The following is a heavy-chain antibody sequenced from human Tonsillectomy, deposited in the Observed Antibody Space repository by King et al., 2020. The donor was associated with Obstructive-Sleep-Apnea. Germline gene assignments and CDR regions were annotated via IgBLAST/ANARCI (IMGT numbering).Heavy chain of an antibody. J-gene: IGHJ6*02. CDR2: IYYSGST. V-gene: IGHV4-31*03. D-gene: IGHD2-2*01. Sequence: QLQESGPGLVKPSQTLSLTCTVSGGSISSGGYYWSWIRQHPGKGLEWIGYIYYSGSTYYNPSLKSRVTISVDTSKNQFSLKLSSVTAADTAVYYCARWGDCSSTSCYYGMDVWGQGTTVTVSS. CDR3: ARWGDCSSTSCYYGMDV. CDR1: GGSISSGGYY.